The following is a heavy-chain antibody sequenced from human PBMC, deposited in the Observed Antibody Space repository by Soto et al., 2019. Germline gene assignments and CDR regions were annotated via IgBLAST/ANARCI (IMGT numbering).Heavy chain of an antibody. CDR1: GFSLRDHY. D-gene: IGHD3-16*01. CDR2: VNPCGDVT. J-gene: IGHJ4*02. V-gene: IGHV3-11*01. CDR3: TRDPRITDF. Sequence: QVRLVESGGGLVKPEGSLRLSCAASGFSLRDHYMTWIRQAPGQGLELVSYVNPCGDVTNYVESVKGRFTISRDNAKKSMYLHMNSLRAEDTAVYYCTRDPRITDFWGQGTLVTVSS.